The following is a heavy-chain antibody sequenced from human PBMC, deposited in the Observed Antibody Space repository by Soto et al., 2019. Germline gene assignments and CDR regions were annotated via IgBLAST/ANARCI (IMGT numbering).Heavy chain of an antibody. CDR1: GYTFATYD. D-gene: IGHD2-2*02. V-gene: IGHV1-8*02. Sequence: QVQLVQSGAEVKTPGASVKVSCTASGYTFATYDINWVRQAPGQGLEGMGWMNPNSGNTGYAQKFQGRLTMTRDNALSGALMEVGSLRNEDTAVYYCARSDLYTVNWLESWGQRNLVSVSA. CDR2: MNPNSGNT. CDR3: ARSDLYTVNWLES. J-gene: IGHJ5*01.